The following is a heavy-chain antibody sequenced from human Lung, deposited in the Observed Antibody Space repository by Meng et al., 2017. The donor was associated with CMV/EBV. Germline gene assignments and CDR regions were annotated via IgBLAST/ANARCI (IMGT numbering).Heavy chain of an antibody. CDR2: IYYSGST. J-gene: IGHJ5*02. D-gene: IGHD2-2*02. Sequence: SETLSLTCTVSGGSISSGDYYWSWIRQPPGKGLEWIGYIYYSGSTYYNPSLKSRVTISVDTSKNQFSLKLSSVTAADTAVYYCAREVEGGYCSSTSCYTYNWFDPWGQGTLVXVSS. CDR1: GGSISSGDYY. V-gene: IGHV4-30-4*08. CDR3: AREVEGGYCSSTSCYTYNWFDP.